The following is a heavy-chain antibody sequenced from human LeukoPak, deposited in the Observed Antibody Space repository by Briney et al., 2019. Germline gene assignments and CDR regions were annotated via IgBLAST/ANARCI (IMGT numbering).Heavy chain of an antibody. Sequence: GGSLRPSCAASGFTVSSNYMSWVRQAPGKGLEWVSVIYSGGSTYYADSVKGRFTISRDNSKNTLYLQMNSLRAEDTAVYYCAITLARWGYYDSSGPEDYWGQGTLVTVSS. CDR2: IYSGGST. D-gene: IGHD3-22*01. CDR1: GFTVSSNY. CDR3: AITLARWGYYDSSGPEDY. V-gene: IGHV3-66*01. J-gene: IGHJ4*02.